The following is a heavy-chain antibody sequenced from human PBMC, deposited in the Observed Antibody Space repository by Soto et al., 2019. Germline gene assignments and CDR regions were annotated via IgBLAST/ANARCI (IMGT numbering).Heavy chain of an antibody. CDR2: VCPTGDTV. CDR1: GFRFEQYV. D-gene: IGHD2-8*01. Sequence: VQVVASGGGLVQPGRSLRLSCAVSGFRFEQYVMHWVRQAPGKGLECVSTVCPTGDTVAYADSVEGRFTVSMDNAKNSLYRQRTSLTGEDTGFCYCLKDAPNGPINDWGQATVVTVSS. V-gene: IGHV3-9*01. CDR3: LKDAPNGPIND. J-gene: IGHJ4*02.